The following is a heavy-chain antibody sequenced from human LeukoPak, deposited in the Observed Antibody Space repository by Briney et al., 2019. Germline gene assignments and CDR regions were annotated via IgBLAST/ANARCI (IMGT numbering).Heavy chain of an antibody. V-gene: IGHV1-18*01. J-gene: IGHJ6*03. CDR3: ARVVILYREGVYYYYMDV. CDR2: ISAYNGNT. D-gene: IGHD2-15*01. CDR1: GYTFTSYG. Sequence: ASVMVSCKASGYTFTSYGISWVRQAPGQGLEWMGWISAYNGNTNYAQKLQGRVTMTTDTSTSTAYMELRSLRSDDTAVYYCARVVILYREGVYYYYMDVWGKGTTVTVSS.